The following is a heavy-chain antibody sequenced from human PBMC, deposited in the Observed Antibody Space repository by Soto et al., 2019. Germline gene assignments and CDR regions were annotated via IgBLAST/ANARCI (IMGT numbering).Heavy chain of an antibody. CDR3: ARHPNYGFSFFDY. CDR2: IYYSGST. Sequence: SETLSLTCTVSGGSISSYYWSWIRQPPGKGLEWIGYIYYSGSTNYNPSLKSRVTISVDTSKNQFSLKLSSVTSADTAVYYCARHPNYGFSFFDYWGQGTLVTVSS. J-gene: IGHJ4*02. V-gene: IGHV4-59*08. D-gene: IGHD4-17*01. CDR1: GGSISSYY.